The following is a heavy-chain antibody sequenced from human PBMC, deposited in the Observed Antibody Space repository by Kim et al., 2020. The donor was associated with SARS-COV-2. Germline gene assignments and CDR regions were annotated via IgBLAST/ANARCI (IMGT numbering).Heavy chain of an antibody. D-gene: IGHD3-10*01. J-gene: IGHJ4*02. V-gene: IGHV1-69*01. CDR3: ARDGSGEMATIWYY. Sequence: AQKFQGRVTITADESTSTAYMELSSLRSEDTAVYYCARDGSGEMATIWYYWGQGTLVTVSS.